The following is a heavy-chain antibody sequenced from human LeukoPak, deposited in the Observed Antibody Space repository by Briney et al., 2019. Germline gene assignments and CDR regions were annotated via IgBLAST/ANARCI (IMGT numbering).Heavy chain of an antibody. CDR1: GGSLSSGSYY. Sequence: SETLSLTCTVSGGSLSSGSYYWSWIPQPPAKGLEWNGYIYYSGSTNYNPSLKSRVTISVDTSKNQFSLKLSSVTAADTAVYYCARMGMAARAYYFDYWGQGTLVTVSS. D-gene: IGHD6-13*01. CDR2: IYYSGST. V-gene: IGHV4-61*01. J-gene: IGHJ4*02. CDR3: ARMGMAARAYYFDY.